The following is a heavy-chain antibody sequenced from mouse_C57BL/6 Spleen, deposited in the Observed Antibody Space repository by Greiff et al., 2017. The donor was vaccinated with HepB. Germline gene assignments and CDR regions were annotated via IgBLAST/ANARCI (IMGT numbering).Heavy chain of an antibody. CDR2: IWRGGST. Sequence: VQRVESGPGLVQPSQSLSITCTVSGFSLTSYGVHWVRQSPGKGLEWLGVIWRGGSTDYNAAFMSRLSITKDNSKSQVFFKMNSLQTDDTAMYYCARDGLGAMDYWGQGTSVTVSS. D-gene: IGHD1-2*01. CDR3: ARDGLGAMDY. CDR1: GFSLTSYG. V-gene: IGHV2-5*01. J-gene: IGHJ4*01.